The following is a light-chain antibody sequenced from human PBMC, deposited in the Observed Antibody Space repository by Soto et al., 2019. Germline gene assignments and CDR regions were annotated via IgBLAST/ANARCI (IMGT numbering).Light chain of an antibody. CDR3: QVWHNSSDPLYV. CDR2: DDS. Sequence: SYELTQPPSVSVAPGQTARITCGGNNIGSKSVHWYQQRPGQAPVVVVYDDSDRPSGIPERFSGSNSGNTATLTISRVEAGDEDDYYCQVWHNSSDPLYVFGTGTKLTVL. V-gene: IGLV3-21*02. CDR1: NIGSKS. J-gene: IGLJ1*01.